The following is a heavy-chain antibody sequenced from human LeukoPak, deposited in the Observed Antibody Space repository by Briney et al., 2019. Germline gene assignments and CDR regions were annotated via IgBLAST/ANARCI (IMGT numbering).Heavy chain of an antibody. Sequence: SETLSLTCAVYGGSFSGYYWSWFRQPPGKGLEWIGEINHSGSTNYNPSLKSRVTISVDTSKNQFSLKLSSVTAADTAVYYCARSPEGSGTDYWGQGTLVTVSS. CDR2: INHSGST. V-gene: IGHV4-34*01. CDR1: GGSFSGYY. J-gene: IGHJ4*02. D-gene: IGHD3-10*01. CDR3: ARSPEGSGTDY.